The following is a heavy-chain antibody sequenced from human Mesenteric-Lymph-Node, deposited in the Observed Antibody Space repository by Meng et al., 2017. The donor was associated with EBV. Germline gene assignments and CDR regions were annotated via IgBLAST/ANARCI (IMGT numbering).Heavy chain of an antibody. CDR3: ARGHPYYDSSGSDF. J-gene: IGHJ4*02. Sequence: QGETVQLGAEQTNPGASVKRSCKASVYTFSHHGITWVRQAPGQGFEWMGWISAANGNTNYAQKFQGRVTMTTDTSTSTANMELKSLNTDDTAIYYCARGHPYYDSSGSDFWGQGTLVTVSS. V-gene: IGHV1-18*01. CDR1: VYTFSHHG. D-gene: IGHD3-22*01. CDR2: ISAANGNT.